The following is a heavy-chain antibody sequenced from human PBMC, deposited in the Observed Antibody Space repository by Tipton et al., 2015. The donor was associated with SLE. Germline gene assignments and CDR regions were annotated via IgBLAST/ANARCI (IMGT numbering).Heavy chain of an antibody. Sequence: TLSLTCTVSGGSISSGSYYWSWIRQPAGKGLEWIGRVYIYGNTNYKPSLKSRVTISVDPSKNQFSLKLNSVTAADAAVYYCARAEMYTEGSAFYYYVDFWGKGTTVPVSS. D-gene: IGHD5-24*01. J-gene: IGHJ6*03. CDR2: VYIYGNT. CDR1: GGSISSGSYY. V-gene: IGHV4-61*02. CDR3: ARAEMYTEGSAFYYYVDF.